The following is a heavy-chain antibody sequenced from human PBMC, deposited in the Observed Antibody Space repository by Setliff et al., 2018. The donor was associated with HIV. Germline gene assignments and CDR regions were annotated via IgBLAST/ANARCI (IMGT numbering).Heavy chain of an antibody. Sequence: PGESLKISCQGSGYSFSTYWIGWVRQMPGKGLEWMGIMYPGTSTTKYSPSFQGQVTISADKSISTAYLQWRSLQASDTAVYYCARRTRRRGSSYGNIDYWGQGTLVTVSS. CDR2: MYPGTSTT. CDR3: ARRTRRRGSSYGNIDY. CDR1: GYSFSTYW. D-gene: IGHD5-18*01. V-gene: IGHV5-51*01. J-gene: IGHJ4*02.